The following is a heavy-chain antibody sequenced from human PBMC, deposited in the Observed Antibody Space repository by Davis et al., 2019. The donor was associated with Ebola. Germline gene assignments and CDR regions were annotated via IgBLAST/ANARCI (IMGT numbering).Heavy chain of an antibody. V-gene: IGHV4-39*01. Sequence: MPSETLSLTCTVSGGSISSSSYYWGWIRQPPGKGLEWIGSIYYSGSTYYNPSLKSRVTISVDTSKNQFSLKLSSVTAADPAVYYCARLWDSSSWSLGRPNWFDPWGQGTLVTVSS. CDR2: IYYSGST. J-gene: IGHJ5*02. D-gene: IGHD6-13*01. CDR1: GGSISSSSYY. CDR3: ARLWDSSSWSLGRPNWFDP.